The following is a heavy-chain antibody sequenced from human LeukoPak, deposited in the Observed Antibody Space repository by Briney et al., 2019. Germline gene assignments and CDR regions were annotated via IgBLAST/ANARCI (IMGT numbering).Heavy chain of an antibody. Sequence: PGGSLRLSCAASGFTFSTYWMSWVRQAPGKRLEWVANIKQDGSEKYYVDSVKGRFTISRDNAKNSLYLQMNSLRAEDTAVYYCARDYYGDYVGASYWGQGTLVTVSS. CDR3: ARDYYGDYVGASY. CDR1: GFTFSTYW. CDR2: IKQDGSEK. J-gene: IGHJ4*02. D-gene: IGHD4-17*01. V-gene: IGHV3-7*01.